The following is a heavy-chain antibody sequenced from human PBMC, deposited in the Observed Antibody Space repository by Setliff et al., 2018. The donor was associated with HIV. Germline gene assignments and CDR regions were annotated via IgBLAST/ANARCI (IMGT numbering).Heavy chain of an antibody. CDR3: AKGASFSGSYFDY. D-gene: IGHD5-12*01. V-gene: IGHV3-23*01. CDR1: GFTFSSYA. Sequence: GESLTISCAASGFTFSSYAMSWVRQAPGKGLEWVSTINSNGGSTYYADSVKGRFTISRDNSKNTLSLQMNSLRVEDTAVYYCAKGASFSGSYFDYWGQGTLVTVSS. CDR2: INSNGGST. J-gene: IGHJ4*02.